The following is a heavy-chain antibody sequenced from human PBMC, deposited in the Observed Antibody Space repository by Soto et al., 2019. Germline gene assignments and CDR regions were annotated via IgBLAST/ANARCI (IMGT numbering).Heavy chain of an antibody. Sequence: RGSLRLSCAASGFAVSSNYMTWVRQAPGKGLEWVSVIHSGGDTHYADSVRGRFTISRDNSKNTLYLQMNSLRAEDTAVYYCARSRTGTTYGGMDVWGQGTTVTVSS. V-gene: IGHV3-66*01. D-gene: IGHD1-7*01. CDR3: ARSRTGTTYGGMDV. CDR1: GFAVSSNY. CDR2: IHSGGDT. J-gene: IGHJ6*02.